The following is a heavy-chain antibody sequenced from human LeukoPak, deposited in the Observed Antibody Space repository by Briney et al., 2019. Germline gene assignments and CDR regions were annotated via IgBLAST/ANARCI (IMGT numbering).Heavy chain of an antibody. CDR3: AKDPYSYGSYFFS. CDR2: IWYDGRDK. V-gene: IGHV3-30*02. Sequence: GGSLRLSCAASGFTFSGCGMNWVRQAPGKGLEWLAYIWYDGRDKYYADSVRGRFTISRDNSKNTLYLQMNSLRAEDTAVYYCAKDPYSYGSYFFSW. CDR1: GFTFSGCG. J-gene: IGHJ5*01. D-gene: IGHD5-18*01.